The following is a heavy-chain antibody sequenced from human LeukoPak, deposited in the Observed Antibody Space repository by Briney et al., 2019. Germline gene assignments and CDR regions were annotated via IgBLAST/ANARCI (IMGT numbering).Heavy chain of an antibody. J-gene: IGHJ6*02. Sequence: GRCLRLSCAASGFTFSSYGMDWVRQAPGKGLEWVAVISYDGSNKYYADSVKGRFTISRDNSKNTLYLQMNSLRVEDTAVYYCAKDLAPYYYYGMHVWGQGPTVTVSS. V-gene: IGHV3-30*18. CDR2: ISYDGSNK. CDR1: GFTFSSYG. CDR3: AKDLAPYYYYGMHV.